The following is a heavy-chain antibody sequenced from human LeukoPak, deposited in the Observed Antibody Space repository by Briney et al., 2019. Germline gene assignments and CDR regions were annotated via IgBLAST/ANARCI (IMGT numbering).Heavy chain of an antibody. Sequence: SETLSLTCTVSGGSISSNDDHYWGWIRQSPGKGLEWIGTIYHTGRISYNPSLKSRVTISVDTSKNQFSLKLSSVTAADTAVYYCARGLLVPAATRYWYFDLWGRGTLVTVSS. V-gene: IGHV4-39*01. CDR2: IYHTGRI. J-gene: IGHJ2*01. CDR3: ARGLLVPAATRYWYFDL. CDR1: GGSISSNDDHY. D-gene: IGHD2-2*01.